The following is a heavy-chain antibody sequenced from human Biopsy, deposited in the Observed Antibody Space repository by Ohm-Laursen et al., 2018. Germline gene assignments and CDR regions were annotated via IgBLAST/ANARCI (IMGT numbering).Heavy chain of an antibody. V-gene: IGHV1-69*13. Sequence: VKISCKASGGTFTNYAISWVRQAPGQGLEWMGGIIPIFGTANYAQKFQGRVTITADESTSTAYMELSSLRSDDTAVYYCARDALGGGSYRFFYWGQGSLVAVSS. CDR3: ARDALGGGSYRFFY. CDR2: IIPIFGTA. CDR1: GGTFTNYA. J-gene: IGHJ4*02. D-gene: IGHD1-26*01.